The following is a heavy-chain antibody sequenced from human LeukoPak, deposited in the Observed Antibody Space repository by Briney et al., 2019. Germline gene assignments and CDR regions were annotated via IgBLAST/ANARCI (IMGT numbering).Heavy chain of an antibody. J-gene: IGHJ4*02. Sequence: KAGGSLRLSCAASGFTFSSYEMNWVRQAPGKGLEWVSSISSSNTYIYYADSVKGRFTISRDNAKKSLYLQMNSLRAEDTALYYCARGWDYYDSSGYYQSQVFDYWGQGTLVTVSS. V-gene: IGHV3-21*04. D-gene: IGHD3-22*01. CDR3: ARGWDYYDSSGYYQSQVFDY. CDR1: GFTFSSYE. CDR2: ISSSNTYI.